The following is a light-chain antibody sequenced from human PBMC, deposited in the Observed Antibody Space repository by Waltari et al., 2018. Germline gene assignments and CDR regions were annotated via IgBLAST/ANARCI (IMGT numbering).Light chain of an antibody. J-gene: IGLJ2*01. CDR3: SSYAGSNTVI. Sequence: QSALTQPPSASGSPGQSVTISCTGTSNDVGGYNYVPWYQQHPDKAPKLIIYEVKTRPSGVPDRFSGSKSDNTASLTVSGLQAGDEADYYCSSYAGSNTVIFGGGTKLTVL. V-gene: IGLV2-8*01. CDR1: SNDVGGYNY. CDR2: EVK.